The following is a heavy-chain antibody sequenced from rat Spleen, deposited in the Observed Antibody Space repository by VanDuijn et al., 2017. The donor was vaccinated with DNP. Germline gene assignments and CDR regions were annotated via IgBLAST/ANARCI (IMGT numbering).Heavy chain of an antibody. Sequence: EVQLVESGGGLVQPGGSLKLSCVASGFTFNNYWMTWIRQAPGKGLEWVASITNAGGSTYYPESVKGRLTVSRDSAKSTLYLQMNSLRSEDTATYYCTRINYGGYPSYAMDAWGQGTSVTVSS. CDR3: TRINYGGYPSYAMDA. CDR2: ITNAGGST. D-gene: IGHD1-11*01. J-gene: IGHJ4*01. CDR1: GFTFNNYW. V-gene: IGHV5-31*01.